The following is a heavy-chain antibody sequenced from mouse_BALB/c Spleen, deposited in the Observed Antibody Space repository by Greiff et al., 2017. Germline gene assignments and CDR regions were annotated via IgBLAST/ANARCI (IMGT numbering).Heavy chain of an antibody. Sequence: VQGVESGPGLVAPSQSLSITCTVSGFSLTSYGVHWVRQPPGKGLEWLGVIWAGGSTNYNSALMSRLSISKDNSKSQVFLKMNSLQTDDTAIYYCVRESYYGSSYYFDYWGQGTTLTVSS. V-gene: IGHV2-9*02. CDR1: GFSLTSYG. CDR2: IWAGGST. CDR3: VRESYYGSSYYFDY. D-gene: IGHD1-1*01. J-gene: IGHJ2*01.